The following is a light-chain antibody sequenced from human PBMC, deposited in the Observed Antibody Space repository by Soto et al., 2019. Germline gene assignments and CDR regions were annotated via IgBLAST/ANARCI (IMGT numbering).Light chain of an antibody. CDR3: QQYGSSPRYT. Sequence: EIVLTQSPGTLSLSPGERATLSCRASQSVSSSYLAWYQQKPGQAPRLLIYGASSRATGIPDRFSGSGSGTDFTLIISRLEPEEFAVFYCQQYGSSPRYTFGQGTKLEIK. CDR1: QSVSSSY. CDR2: GAS. V-gene: IGKV3-20*01. J-gene: IGKJ2*01.